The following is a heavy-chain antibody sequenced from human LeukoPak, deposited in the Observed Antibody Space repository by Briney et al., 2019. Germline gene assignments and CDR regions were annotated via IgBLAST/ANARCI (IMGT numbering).Heavy chain of an antibody. CDR1: GFTFSSYA. V-gene: IGHV3-23*01. J-gene: IGHJ4*02. CDR2: ISGSGGST. D-gene: IGHD3-10*01. Sequence: GGSLRLSCAASGFTFSSYAMSWVRQAPGKGLEWVSAISGSGGSTYYADSVKGRFTISRDNSKNTLYLQMNSLRAEDTAVYYCAKDLGRGLGWFGESLHWGQGTLVTVSS. CDR3: AKDLGRGLGWFGESLH.